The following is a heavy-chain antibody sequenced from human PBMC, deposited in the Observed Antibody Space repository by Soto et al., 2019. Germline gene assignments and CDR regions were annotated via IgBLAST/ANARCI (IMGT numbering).Heavy chain of an antibody. CDR1: GGSISSGDYY. J-gene: IGHJ4*02. D-gene: IGHD2-15*01. CDR2: IYFSGST. Sequence: QVQLQESGPGLVKPSQTLSLTCTVSGGSISSGDYYWSWIRQPTGKGLEWIGYIYFSGSTYYNPSLKSRVTTSVDTSKNQFSLKLSSVTAADTAVYYCARVADCSGGRCYFSVDYWGQGTLVTVSS. CDR3: ARVADCSGGRCYFSVDY. V-gene: IGHV4-30-4*01.